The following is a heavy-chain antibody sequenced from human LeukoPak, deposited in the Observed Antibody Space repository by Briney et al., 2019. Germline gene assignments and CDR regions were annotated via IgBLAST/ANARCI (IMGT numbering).Heavy chain of an antibody. Sequence: GASLKISCKGSGYIFTSYWIGWVRQLPGKGLEWMGIIYPGDSDTRYSPSFQGQVTISADKSISTAYLQWSSLKASDTAMYYCARFRLRYLPGASDIWGQGTMVTVSS. CDR3: ARFRLRYLPGASDI. D-gene: IGHD3-9*01. J-gene: IGHJ3*02. CDR2: IYPGDSDT. CDR1: GYIFTSYW. V-gene: IGHV5-51*01.